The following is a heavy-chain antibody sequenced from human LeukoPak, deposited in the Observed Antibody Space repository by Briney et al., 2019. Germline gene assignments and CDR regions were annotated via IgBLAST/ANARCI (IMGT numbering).Heavy chain of an antibody. CDR3: ARGRGLGVVSPYFDY. D-gene: IGHD3-3*01. V-gene: IGHV3-53*01. J-gene: IGHJ4*02. CDR2: IYGDGRT. CDR1: GFSVSNNY. Sequence: GGSLRLSCVVSGFSVSNNYIIWVRQAPGNGLERVSVIYGDGRTSHSASVRGRFTISRDNSKNIVSLQMNNLRAEDTAVYYCARGRGLGVVSPYFDYWGQGNLVTVSS.